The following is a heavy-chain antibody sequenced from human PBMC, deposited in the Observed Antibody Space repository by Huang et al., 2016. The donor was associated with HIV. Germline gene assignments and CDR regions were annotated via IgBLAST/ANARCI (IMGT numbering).Heavy chain of an antibody. Sequence: QVQLVQSGAEVKNPGASVRVSCKASGYTFTDSNIHLVRQAPGQGLEWMGWINPKRGGTIYAQRFQGRITMTRDTTISTVHMDLRRIQSDDTAVYFCARDWSFGSSTSPADWGQGTLVTVSS. V-gene: IGHV1-2*02. J-gene: IGHJ4*02. D-gene: IGHD6-6*01. CDR3: ARDWSFGSSTSPAD. CDR2: INPKRGGT. CDR1: GYTFTDSN.